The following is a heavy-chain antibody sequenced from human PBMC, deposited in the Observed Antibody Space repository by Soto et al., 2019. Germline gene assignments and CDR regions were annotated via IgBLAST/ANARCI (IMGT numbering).Heavy chain of an antibody. D-gene: IGHD4-17*01. J-gene: IGHJ4*02. Sequence: GGSLRLSCAASGFTFSSYGMHWVRQAPGKGLEWVAVILYDGSNKYYADSVKGRFTISRDNSKNTLYLQMNSLRAEDTAVYYCAKDRGALRWSEEHYYFDYWGQGTLVTVSS. CDR3: AKDRGALRWSEEHYYFDY. V-gene: IGHV3-30*18. CDR2: ILYDGSNK. CDR1: GFTFSSYG.